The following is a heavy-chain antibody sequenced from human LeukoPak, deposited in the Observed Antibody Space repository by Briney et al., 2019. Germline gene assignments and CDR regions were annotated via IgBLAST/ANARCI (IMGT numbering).Heavy chain of an antibody. D-gene: IGHD3-10*01. J-gene: IGHJ3*02. CDR1: GFTFSSYW. CDR2: INSDGSST. CDR3: ARDRGGVSWWYGSGDAFDI. Sequence: GGSLRLSCAASGFTFSSYWMHWVRQAPGKGLVWVSRINSDGSSTSYADSVKGRFTISRDNAKNSLYLQMNSLRAEDTAVYYCARDRGGVSWWYGSGDAFDIWGQGTMVTVSS. V-gene: IGHV3-74*01.